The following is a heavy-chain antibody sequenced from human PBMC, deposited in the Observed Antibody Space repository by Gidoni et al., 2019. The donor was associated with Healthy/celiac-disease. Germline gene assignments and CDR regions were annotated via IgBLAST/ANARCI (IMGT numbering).Heavy chain of an antibody. J-gene: IGHJ5*02. CDR3: ERDGGIVVVRAAILLFGWFDP. CDR1: GYTFTSHY. V-gene: IGHV1-46*01. CDR2: INPSGVST. D-gene: IGHD2-2*02. Sequence: KPVASVKASCKASGYTFTSHYMHSVRQAPGQGLAWMGIINPSGVSTSYAQKFQGRDTMTRETSTSTDYMELSSLRSEDTAVKYGERDGGIVVVRAAILLFGWFDPWGQGTLVTVSS.